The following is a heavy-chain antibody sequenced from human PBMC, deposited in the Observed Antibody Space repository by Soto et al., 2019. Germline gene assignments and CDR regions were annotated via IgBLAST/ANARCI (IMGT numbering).Heavy chain of an antibody. Sequence: SVKVSCKASGYIFTSYYIHWVRQAPGQGLEWMGWINPFDGSRMFAQSFQGKVTMTRDTSTSTVYMEVSSLRSEDTAVYYCARGAYSGPPDVWGQGTTVTVSS. J-gene: IGHJ6*02. CDR3: ARGAYSGPPDV. CDR2: INPFDGSR. D-gene: IGHD5-12*01. CDR1: GYIFTSYY. V-gene: IGHV1-46*01.